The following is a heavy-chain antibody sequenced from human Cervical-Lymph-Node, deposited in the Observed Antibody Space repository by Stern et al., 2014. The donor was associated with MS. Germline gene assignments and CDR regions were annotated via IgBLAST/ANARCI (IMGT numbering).Heavy chain of an antibody. V-gene: IGHV3-23*04. J-gene: IGHJ3*02. Sequence: VQLVESGGALVQPGGSLRLSCAASGFTFSNYVMSWVRQAPGKGLEWVSTISATGANTFYADSVKGRFTISRDNSMNTLYLQMNSLRSEDTAIYYCAKGRDGSYSCAFDIWGQGTVVTVSS. CDR2: ISATGANT. CDR1: GFTFSNYV. D-gene: IGHD1-26*01. CDR3: AKGRDGSYSCAFDI.